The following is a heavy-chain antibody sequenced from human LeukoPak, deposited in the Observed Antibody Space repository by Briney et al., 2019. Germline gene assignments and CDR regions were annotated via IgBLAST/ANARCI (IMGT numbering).Heavy chain of an antibody. V-gene: IGHV4-31*02. CDR3: ARDAPADYYYYYMDV. J-gene: IGHJ6*03. CDR1: GFTFSSYA. CDR2: IYYSGST. Sequence: LRLSCAASGFTFSSYAMSWVRQAPGKGLEWIGYIYYSGSTYYNPSLKSRVTISVDTSKNQFSLKLSSVTAADTAVYYCARDAPADYYYYYMDVWGKGTTVTVSS.